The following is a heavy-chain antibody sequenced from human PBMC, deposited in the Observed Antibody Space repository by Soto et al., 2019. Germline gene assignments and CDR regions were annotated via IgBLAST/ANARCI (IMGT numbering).Heavy chain of an antibody. D-gene: IGHD1-1*01. J-gene: IGHJ4*02. Sequence: QVQLVESGGGVVQPGRSLRLSCAASGFTFSSYGMHWVRQAPGKGLEWVTVISYHGNVAYFADSVKGRFTISRDNSKNTLYLQMISLRTEDTAMYYCAKERPITNWYFDYWGQGTLVTVSS. V-gene: IGHV3-30*18. CDR2: ISYHGNVA. CDR1: GFTFSSYG. CDR3: AKERPITNWYFDY.